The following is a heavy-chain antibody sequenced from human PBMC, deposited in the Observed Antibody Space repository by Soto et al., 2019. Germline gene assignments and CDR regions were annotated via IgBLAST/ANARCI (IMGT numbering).Heavy chain of an antibody. D-gene: IGHD3-22*01. V-gene: IGHV3-72*01. CDR1: GFTLSDNY. Sequence: EVQLVESGGGLVQPGGSLRLSCAGSGFTLSDNYTDWVRQAPGKGLEWVGRSRDKPQGYSTAYAASVKGRFTTSRDESKNSAYLQMNSLKTEDTAVYYCVRATYFSDSSAYTRCLDYWGEGTLVTVSS. CDR2: SRDKPQGYST. CDR3: VRATYFSDSSAYTRCLDY. J-gene: IGHJ4*02.